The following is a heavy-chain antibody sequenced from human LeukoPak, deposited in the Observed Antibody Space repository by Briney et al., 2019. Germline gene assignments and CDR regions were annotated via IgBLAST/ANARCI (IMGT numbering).Heavy chain of an antibody. CDR1: GESLNSHY. V-gene: IGHV4-34*01. D-gene: IGHD2-2*01. Sequence: SETLSLTCAVYGESLNSHYWSWVRQPPGKGLEWIGEINHSGSTNYNPSLKSRVTISVDTSKNQFSLKLSSVTAADTAVYYCARADIVVVPAAIRYYFDYWGQGALVTVSS. J-gene: IGHJ4*02. CDR2: INHSGST. CDR3: ARADIVVVPAAIRYYFDY.